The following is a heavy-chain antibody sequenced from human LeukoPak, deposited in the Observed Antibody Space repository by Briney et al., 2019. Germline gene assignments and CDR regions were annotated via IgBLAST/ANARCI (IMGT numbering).Heavy chain of an antibody. J-gene: IGHJ3*02. D-gene: IGHD3-22*01. CDR3: ARGGNYYDPPSLNAFDI. CDR1: GFTFSSYA. CDR2: IYSGGST. V-gene: IGHV3-66*01. Sequence: GGSLRLSCAASGFTFSSYAMSWVRQAPGKGLEWVSVIYSGGSTYYADSVKGRFTISRDNSKNTLYLQMNSLRAEDTAVYYCARGGNYYDPPSLNAFDIWGQGTMVTVSS.